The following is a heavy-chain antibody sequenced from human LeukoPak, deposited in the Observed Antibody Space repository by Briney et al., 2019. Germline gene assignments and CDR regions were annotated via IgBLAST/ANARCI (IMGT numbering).Heavy chain of an antibody. CDR2: MYHSGST. Sequence: SETLSLTCAVSGYSISSGYYWGWIRQPPGKGLEWIGSMYHSGSTHYSPSLKSRVTISVDTSKNQFSLKLSSVTAADTAVYYCASTLRIPSMLSGYMDVWGKGTTVTVSS. CDR3: ASTLRIPSMLSGYMDV. CDR1: GYSISSGYY. V-gene: IGHV4-38-2*01. J-gene: IGHJ6*03. D-gene: IGHD3-10*02.